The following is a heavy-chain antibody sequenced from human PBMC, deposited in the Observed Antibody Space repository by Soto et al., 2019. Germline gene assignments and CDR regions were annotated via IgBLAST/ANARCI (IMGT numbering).Heavy chain of an antibody. CDR3: ARVGRGDRYSSIRYYYYGMDV. J-gene: IGHJ6*02. CDR2: INHSGST. CDR1: GGSFSGYY. V-gene: IGHV4-34*01. Sequence: QVQLQQWGAGLLKPSETLSLTCAVYGGSFSGYYWSWIRQPPGKGLEWIGEINHSGSTNYNPSLKSRVTISVDTSKNQFSLKLSSVTAAYTAVYYCARVGRGDRYSSIRYYYYGMDVWGQGTTVTVSS. D-gene: IGHD6-13*01.